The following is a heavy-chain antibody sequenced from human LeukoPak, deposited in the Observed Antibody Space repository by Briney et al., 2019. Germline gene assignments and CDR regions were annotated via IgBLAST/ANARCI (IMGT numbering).Heavy chain of an antibody. CDR2: INPNSGAT. Sequence: ASVKVSCKASGYTFTGYYIHWVRQAPGQGLEWMGWINPNSGATDYAQKFQGRVTMTRDTSINTAYMELSRLTSDDTAVYYCAREDYDSSGYYHPFDYWGQGTLVTVSS. J-gene: IGHJ4*02. D-gene: IGHD3-22*01. CDR3: AREDYDSSGYYHPFDY. CDR1: GYTFTGYY. V-gene: IGHV1-2*02.